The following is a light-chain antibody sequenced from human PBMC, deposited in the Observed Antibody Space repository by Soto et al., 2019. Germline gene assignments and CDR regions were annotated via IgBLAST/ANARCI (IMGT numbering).Light chain of an antibody. CDR3: SSYTTSSTLLYV. V-gene: IGLV2-14*01. CDR2: EVS. J-gene: IGLJ1*01. CDR1: SSDVGGYNS. Sequence: QSALTQPASVSGSPGQSITISCTGTSSDVGGYNSVSWYQQHPGKAPKLMIYEVSNRPSGVSNRFSGSQSGNTASLTISGPQAEDEADYYCSSYTTSSTLLYVFGTGTKVGVL.